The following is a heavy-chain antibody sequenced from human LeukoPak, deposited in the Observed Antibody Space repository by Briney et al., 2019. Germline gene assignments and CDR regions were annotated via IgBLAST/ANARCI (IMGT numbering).Heavy chain of an antibody. CDR2: LSPDGSSS. Sequence: GGSLRLSCAASGFTFSTYWMYWVRQAPGKGLVWVSRLSPDGSSSIYADSVKGRFTVSRDNAKNTLYLQMNSLRADDTAVYYCTRSPSLGGSYWGFDYWGQGTLLTVSS. CDR1: GFTFSTYW. CDR3: TRSPSLGGSYWGFDY. V-gene: IGHV3-74*01. J-gene: IGHJ4*02. D-gene: IGHD1-26*01.